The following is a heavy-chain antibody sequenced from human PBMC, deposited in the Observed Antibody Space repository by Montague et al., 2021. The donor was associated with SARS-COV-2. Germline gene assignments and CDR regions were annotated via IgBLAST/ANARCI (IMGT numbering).Heavy chain of an antibody. J-gene: IGHJ4*02. D-gene: IGHD5-18*01. CDR3: ARREYSYGWGD. CDR1: GGPISGSSDY. V-gene: IGHV4-39*01. Sequence: SETLSLTCTVTGGPISGSSDYWGWIRQSPGKGLEWIASVDYSGNTYYSPSLKSRLTISVDTSMNQFSLKLNSVTAADTALYYCARREYSYGWGDWGQGTLVTVS. CDR2: VDYSGNT.